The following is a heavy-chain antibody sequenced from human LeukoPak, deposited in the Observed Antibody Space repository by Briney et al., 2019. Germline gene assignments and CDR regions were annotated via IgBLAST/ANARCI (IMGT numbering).Heavy chain of an antibody. CDR1: GGSISSYY. V-gene: IGHV4-59*01. D-gene: IGHD2-15*01. Sequence: SETLSLTCTVSGGSISSYYWSWIRQPPGKGPEWIGYIYYSGSADYNPSLKGRVTISVDTSKNQFSLKLTSVTAADTATYYCARVGRGTPNWFDPWGQGTLVTVSS. J-gene: IGHJ5*02. CDR2: IYYSGSA. CDR3: ARVGRGTPNWFDP.